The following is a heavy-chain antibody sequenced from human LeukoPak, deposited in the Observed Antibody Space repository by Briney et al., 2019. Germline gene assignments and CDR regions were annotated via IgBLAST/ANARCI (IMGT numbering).Heavy chain of an antibody. J-gene: IGHJ5*02. CDR2: IIPIIGTT. CDR3: ARDKENYSWFDP. Sequence: SVKVSCKASGGTFSSYAINWVRQAPGQGLEWMGGIIPIIGTTHYAQKFQGGVTITADDSTSTAYMELSSLRSEDTAVYYCARDKENYSWFDPWGQGTLVTVSS. CDR1: GGTFSSYA. V-gene: IGHV1-69*13.